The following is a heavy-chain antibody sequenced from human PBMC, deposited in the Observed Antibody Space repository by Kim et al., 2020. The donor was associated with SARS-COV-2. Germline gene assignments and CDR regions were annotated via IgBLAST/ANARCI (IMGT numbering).Heavy chain of an antibody. Sequence: SETPSLTCTVSGGSISSGGYYWSWIRQHPGKGLEWIGYIYYSGSTYYNPSLKSRVTISVDTSKNQFSLKLSSVTAADTAVYYCARVGTVTTFDYWGQGTLVTVSS. D-gene: IGHD4-4*01. V-gene: IGHV4-31*03. CDR1: GGSISSGGYY. J-gene: IGHJ4*02. CDR2: IYYSGST. CDR3: ARVGTVTTFDY.